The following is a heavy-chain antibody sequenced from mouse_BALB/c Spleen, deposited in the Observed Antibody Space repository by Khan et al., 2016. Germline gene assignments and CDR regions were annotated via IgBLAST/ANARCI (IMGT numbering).Heavy chain of an antibody. CDR1: GYAFSIYW. Sequence: QVQLKESGAELVRPGSSVKISCKASGYAFSIYWMNWVKQRPGQGLEWIGQIYPGDGDTDYNGKFKDKDTLTADKSSSTAYMQLSSLTSEDSAVYFCARSGYGYDYWGQGTTLTVSS. J-gene: IGHJ2*01. CDR3: ARSGYGYDY. D-gene: IGHD2-2*01. CDR2: IYPGDGDT. V-gene: IGHV1-80*01.